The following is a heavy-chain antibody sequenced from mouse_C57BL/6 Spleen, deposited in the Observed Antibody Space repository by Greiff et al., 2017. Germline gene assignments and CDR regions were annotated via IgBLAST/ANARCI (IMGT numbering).Heavy chain of an antibody. D-gene: IGHD2-10*02. V-gene: IGHV5-17*01. Sequence: EVMLVESGGGLVKPGGSLKLSCAASGFTFSDYGMHWVRQAPEKGLEWVAYISSGSSTIYYADTVKGRFTISRDNAKNTLFQQMTSLRSEDTSMYYCARPYDNYPSWFAYWGQGTLVTVSA. CDR2: ISSGSSTI. CDR3: ARPYDNYPSWFAY. CDR1: GFTFSDYG. J-gene: IGHJ3*01.